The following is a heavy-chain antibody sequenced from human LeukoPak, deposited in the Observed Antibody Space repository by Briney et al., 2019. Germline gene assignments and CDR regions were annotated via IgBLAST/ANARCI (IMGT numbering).Heavy chain of an antibody. D-gene: IGHD6-19*01. CDR1: GGSISSYY. V-gene: IGHV4-59*01. CDR2: IYYTGST. J-gene: IGHJ3*02. CDR3: ARSEQWLDGTDAFDI. Sequence: SETLSLTCTVSGGSISSYYWSWIRQPPGKGLEWIGYIYYTGSTNYNPSLNSRVTISVDTSKNQFSLKLSSDTAADTAVYYCARSEQWLDGTDAFDIWGLGTMVTVSS.